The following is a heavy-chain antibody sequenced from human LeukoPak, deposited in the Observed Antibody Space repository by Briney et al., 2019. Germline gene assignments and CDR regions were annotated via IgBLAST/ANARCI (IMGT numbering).Heavy chain of an antibody. V-gene: IGHV3-48*02. J-gene: IGHJ4*02. CDR3: AKDSPYSGSSFDY. Sequence: GGSLRLSCAASGFTFSSYSMNWVRQAPGKGLEWVSYISSSSSSTIYYADSVKGRFTISRDNAKNSLYLQMNSLRDEDTAVYYCAKDSPYSGSSFDYWGQGTLVTVSS. CDR2: ISSSSSSTI. D-gene: IGHD1-26*01. CDR1: GFTFSSYS.